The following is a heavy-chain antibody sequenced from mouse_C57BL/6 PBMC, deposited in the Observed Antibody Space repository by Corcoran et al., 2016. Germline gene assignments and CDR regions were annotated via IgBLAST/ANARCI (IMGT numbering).Heavy chain of an antibody. CDR3: ARNYGSSYWYFDV. Sequence: QIQLVQSGPELKKPGETVKISCKASGYTFTTYGMSWVKQAPGKGLKWMGWINTYSGVPTYADDFKGRFAFSLETSANTAYLQINNLKNEDTATYFCARNYGSSYWYFDVWGTGTTVTVSS. CDR2: INTYSGVP. J-gene: IGHJ1*03. CDR1: GYTFTTYG. V-gene: IGHV9-3*01. D-gene: IGHD1-1*01.